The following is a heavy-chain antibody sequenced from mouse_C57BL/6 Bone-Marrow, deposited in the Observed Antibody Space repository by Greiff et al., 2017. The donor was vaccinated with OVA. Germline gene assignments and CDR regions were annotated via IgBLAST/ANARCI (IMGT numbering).Heavy chain of an antibody. D-gene: IGHD2-4*01. CDR1: GFSLTSYG. V-gene: IGHV2-2*01. CDR2: LWRGGST. Sequence: VQLQQSGPGLVQPSQSLSITCTVSGFSLTSYGVHWVRQSPGKGLEWLGVLWRGGSTDYNAAFISRMSISKDNSKGQFFFRMNSLQADDTAIYYCAREEDDYDGAMDYWGQGTSVTVSS. CDR3: AREEDDYDGAMDY. J-gene: IGHJ4*01.